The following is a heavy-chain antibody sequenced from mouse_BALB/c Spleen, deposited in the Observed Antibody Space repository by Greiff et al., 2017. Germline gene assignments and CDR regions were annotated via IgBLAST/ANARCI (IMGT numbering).Heavy chain of an antibody. CDR2: IDPANGNT. D-gene: IGHD1-1*01. Sequence: VQLKQSGAELVKPGASVKLSCTASGFNIKDTYMHWVKQRPEQGLEWIGRIDPANGNTKYDPKFQGKATITADTSSNTAYLQLSSLTSEDTAVYYCARCYYGSSSYWYFDVWGAGTTVTVSS. V-gene: IGHV14-3*02. CDR3: ARCYYGSSSYWYFDV. J-gene: IGHJ1*01. CDR1: GFNIKDTY.